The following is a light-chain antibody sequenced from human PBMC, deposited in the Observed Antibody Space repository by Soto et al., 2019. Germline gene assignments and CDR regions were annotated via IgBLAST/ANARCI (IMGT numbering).Light chain of an antibody. CDR1: QSLANSF. CDR2: GAS. J-gene: IGKJ1*01. Sequence: LTQSPSTLSLSPGERATISCRASQSLANSFIAWYQQKPGQAPRLLIYGASSRAAGIPDRFSGSGSGTDFTLTISRLEPEDFAVYHCQQYGSSPTFGQGTKVDI. CDR3: QQYGSSPT. V-gene: IGKV3-20*01.